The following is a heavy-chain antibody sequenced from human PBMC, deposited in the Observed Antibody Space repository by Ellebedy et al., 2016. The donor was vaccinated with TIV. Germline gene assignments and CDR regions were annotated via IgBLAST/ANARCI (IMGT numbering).Heavy chain of an antibody. CDR3: ARPDGGSSGWYVY. Sequence: SETLSLXXTVSGASITSSDNYWGWIRQPPGKGLEWIGSIYYDGSAYYNPSLKSRVTMSVDTSKNQFSLIVTSVTAADTSVYYCARPDGGSSGWYVYWGQGTLVTVSS. D-gene: IGHD6-19*01. V-gene: IGHV4-39*01. CDR2: IYYDGSA. CDR1: GASITSSDNY. J-gene: IGHJ4*02.